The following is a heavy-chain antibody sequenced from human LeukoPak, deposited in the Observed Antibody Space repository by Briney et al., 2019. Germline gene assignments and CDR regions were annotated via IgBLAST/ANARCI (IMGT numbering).Heavy chain of an antibody. CDR1: GYTFTGYY. CDR3: ARDWATVTPYDAFDI. J-gene: IGHJ3*02. V-gene: IGHV1-2*02. D-gene: IGHD4-17*01. CDR2: INPNSGGT. Sequence: ASVKVSCTASGYTFTGYYMHWVRQAPGQGLEWMGWINPNSGGTNYAQKFQGRVTMTRDTSISTAYMELSRLRSDDTAVYYCARDWATVTPYDAFDIWGQGTMVTVSS.